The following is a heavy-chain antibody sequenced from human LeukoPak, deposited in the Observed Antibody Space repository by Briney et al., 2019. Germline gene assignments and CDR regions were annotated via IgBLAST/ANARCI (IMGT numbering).Heavy chain of an antibody. CDR2: ISSSSSYI. CDR3: ARAGENNWNYYYMDV. Sequence: KPGGSLRLSCAASGFTFSSYSMNWVRQAPGKGLEWVSSISSSSSYIYYADSVKGRFTISRDNTKNSLYLQMNSLRAEDTAVYYCARAGENNWNYYYMDVWGKGTTVTVSS. V-gene: IGHV3-21*01. J-gene: IGHJ6*03. D-gene: IGHD1-20*01. CDR1: GFTFSSYS.